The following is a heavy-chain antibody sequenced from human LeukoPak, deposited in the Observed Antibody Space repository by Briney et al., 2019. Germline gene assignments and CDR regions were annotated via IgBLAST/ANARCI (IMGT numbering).Heavy chain of an antibody. CDR2: INPNTGGT. D-gene: IGHD6-19*01. Sequence: ASVKVSCKTSGYTFTGYYMNWVRQAPGQGLEWMGWINPNTGGTNYAQKFQGRVTMTRDTSITTAYMELSRLRFDDTAVYYCARGDIAVAPWGQGTLVTVSS. CDR3: ARGDIAVAP. J-gene: IGHJ5*02. CDR1: GYTFTGYY. V-gene: IGHV1-2*02.